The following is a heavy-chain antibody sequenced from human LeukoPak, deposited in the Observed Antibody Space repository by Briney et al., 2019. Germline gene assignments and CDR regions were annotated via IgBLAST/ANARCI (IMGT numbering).Heavy chain of an antibody. J-gene: IGHJ4*02. Sequence: PSETLSLTCTVSGGSISSSSYYWGWIRQPPGKGLEWIGSIYYSGSTYYNPSLKSRVTISVDTSKNQFSLKLSSVTAADTAVYYCASQNGGSYIHYWGQGTLVTVSS. V-gene: IGHV4-39*01. CDR2: IYYSGST. D-gene: IGHD1-26*01. CDR1: GGSISSSSYY. CDR3: ASQNGGSYIHY.